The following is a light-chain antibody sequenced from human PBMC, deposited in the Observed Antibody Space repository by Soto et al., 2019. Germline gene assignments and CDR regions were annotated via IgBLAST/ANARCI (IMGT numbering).Light chain of an antibody. Sequence: EIVLTQSPGTLSLSPGERATLSCRASQSVSSSYLAWYQQKPGQAPRLLIYGASTRATGIPGRFSGSGSGTDFTLTISRLEPEDFAVYYCQQYGNSPLTFGPGTKVDIK. J-gene: IGKJ3*01. CDR3: QQYGNSPLT. CDR2: GAS. V-gene: IGKV3-20*01. CDR1: QSVSSSY.